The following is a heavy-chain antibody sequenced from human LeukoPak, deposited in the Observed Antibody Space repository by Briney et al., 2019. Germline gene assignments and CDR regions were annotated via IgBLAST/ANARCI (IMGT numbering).Heavy chain of an antibody. CDR3: APGVYYSDY. Sequence: GGSLRLSCSASGFTFSRYGMNWVRQAPGKVLEWVSYISSTSTTIYYADSVKGRFTISRDNAKNSLYLQMNSLRDEDTAVYYCAPGVYYSDYWGQGTLVTVSS. CDR2: ISSTSTTI. V-gene: IGHV3-48*02. CDR1: GFTFSRYG. J-gene: IGHJ4*02.